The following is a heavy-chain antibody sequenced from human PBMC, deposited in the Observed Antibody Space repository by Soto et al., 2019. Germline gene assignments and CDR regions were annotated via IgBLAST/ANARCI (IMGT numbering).Heavy chain of an antibody. D-gene: IGHD6-13*01. J-gene: IGHJ4*02. V-gene: IGHV1-46*01. Sequence: QVQLVQSGAEVKKPGASVKVSCKASGYTFTNYYIHWVRQAPGQGLEWMGIINPTSGSTNYAQKFQGTVTLTYDTSTTTVYMELSGLRSEDTAVLYCERDLAAGDHWGQGTLVTVSS. CDR1: GYTFTNYY. CDR3: ERDLAAGDH. CDR2: INPTSGST.